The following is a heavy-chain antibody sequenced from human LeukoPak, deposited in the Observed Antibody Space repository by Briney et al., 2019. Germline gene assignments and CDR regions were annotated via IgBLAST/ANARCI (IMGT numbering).Heavy chain of an antibody. CDR2: ISSSGSTI. J-gene: IGHJ6*04. Sequence: PGGSLRLSCVASGFAFSNYYMHWVRQTPGKGLEWVSYISSSGSTIYYADSVKGRFTISRDNAKNSLYLQMNSLRAEDTAVYYCAELGITMIGGVWGKGTTVTISS. CDR1: GFAFSNYY. V-gene: IGHV3-11*04. D-gene: IGHD3-10*02. CDR3: AELGITMIGGV.